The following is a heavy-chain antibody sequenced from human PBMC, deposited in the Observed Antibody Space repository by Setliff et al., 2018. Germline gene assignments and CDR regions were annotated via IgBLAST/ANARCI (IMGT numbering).Heavy chain of an antibody. CDR3: ARRVTAAGGSLRLP. Sequence: SETLSLTCTVSGGSISSSSYYWDWIRQPPGKGLEWIGSIYYSGSTYYNPSLKSRVTISVDTSKNQFSLKLSSVTAADTAVYYCARRVTAAGGSLRLPWG. V-gene: IGHV4-39*01. CDR1: GGSISSSSYY. CDR2: IYYSGST. J-gene: IGHJ5*02. D-gene: IGHD2-2*01.